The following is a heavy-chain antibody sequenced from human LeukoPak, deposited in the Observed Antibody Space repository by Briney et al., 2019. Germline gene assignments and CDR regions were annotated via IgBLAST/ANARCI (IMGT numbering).Heavy chain of an antibody. CDR1: GGSMSSYY. CDR3: ARGRYGWLPFDY. J-gene: IGHJ4*02. CDR2: IYYSGST. D-gene: IGHD3-16*01. Sequence: SPETLSLTCTVSGGSMSSYYWSWIRQPPGKGLEWIGYIYYSGSTNYNPSLKSRVTISVDTSKNQFTLKLSSVTAADTAVYYCARGRYGWLPFDYWGQGTLVTVSS. V-gene: IGHV4-59*01.